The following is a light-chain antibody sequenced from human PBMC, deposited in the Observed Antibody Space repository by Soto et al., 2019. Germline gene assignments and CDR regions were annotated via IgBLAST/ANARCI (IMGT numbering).Light chain of an antibody. CDR2: EVD. V-gene: IGLV2-8*01. CDR1: SSDVGGYNY. Sequence: SVLTQPPSASGSPGQSVTISCTGTSSDVGGYNYVSWYQQHPGKAPKLMIYEVDKRPSGVPDRFSGSKSGNTASLTVSGLQAEDEADYYCSSYAGSNILFGGGTKLTVL. CDR3: SSYAGSNIL. J-gene: IGLJ2*01.